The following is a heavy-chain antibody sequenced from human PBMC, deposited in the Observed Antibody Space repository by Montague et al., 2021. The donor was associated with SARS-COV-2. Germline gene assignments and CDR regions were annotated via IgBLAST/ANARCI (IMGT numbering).Heavy chain of an antibody. CDR3: ASGIYPSGSYYNRYYYGLNI. V-gene: IGHV4-34*01. J-gene: IGHJ6*02. CDR1: GGSLSGYY. D-gene: IGHD3-10*01. CDR2: INHSANT. Sequence: SETLSLTCAVYGGSLSGYYWSWIRQPPEKGLEWIGEINHSANTKYNPSLKSPVTISIDTSKNQFSLKMTSVTAADTATYYCASGIYPSGSYYNRYYYGLNIWGPGTTVIDS.